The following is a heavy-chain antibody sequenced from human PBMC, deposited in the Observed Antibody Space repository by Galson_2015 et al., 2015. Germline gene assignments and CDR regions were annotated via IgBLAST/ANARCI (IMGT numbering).Heavy chain of an antibody. CDR1: GLTFSDYY. CDR2: ISGVGSTI. J-gene: IGHJ2*01. CDR3: ASLVTNGWYFDL. V-gene: IGHV3-11*01. D-gene: IGHD5-18*01. Sequence: SLRLSCAASGLTFSDYYMSWIRQAPGKGLEWVSYISGVGSTISYADSVKGRFTISRGNAKNSLYLQMNSLRAEDTAVYYCASLVTNGWYFDLWGRGTLVTVSS.